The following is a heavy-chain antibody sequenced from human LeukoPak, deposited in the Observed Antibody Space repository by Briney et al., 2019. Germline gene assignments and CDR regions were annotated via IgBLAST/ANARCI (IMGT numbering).Heavy chain of an antibody. Sequence: HSGGSLRLSCAASGFTFSSYAMSWVRQAPGKGLEWVSAISGSGGSTYYADSVKGRFTISRDNSKNTLYLQMNSLRAEDTDVYYCATPGPLVVVITSRGFDYWGQGTLVTVSS. CDR2: ISGSGGST. CDR3: ATPGPLVVVITSRGFDY. V-gene: IGHV3-23*01. D-gene: IGHD3-22*01. J-gene: IGHJ4*02. CDR1: GFTFSSYA.